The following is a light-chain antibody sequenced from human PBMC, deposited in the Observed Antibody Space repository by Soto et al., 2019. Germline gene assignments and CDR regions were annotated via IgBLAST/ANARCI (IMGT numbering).Light chain of an antibody. Sequence: QGMLTQPPSASMAPVDRATISCSGSGSNIGSNTVHWYQHLPGTAPKLLIYSNNQRPSGVPDRFSGSQPGTSASLVISGLQSEDDTDYYCITWAASLNAYVFGTGSKVTVL. CDR1: GSNIGSNT. V-gene: IGLV1-44*01. CDR2: SNN. J-gene: IGLJ1*01. CDR3: ITWAASLNAYV.